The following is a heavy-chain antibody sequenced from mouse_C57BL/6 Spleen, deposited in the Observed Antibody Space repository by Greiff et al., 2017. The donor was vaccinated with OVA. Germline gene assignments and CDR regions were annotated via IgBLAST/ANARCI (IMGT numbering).Heavy chain of an antibody. V-gene: IGHV1-61*01. D-gene: IGHD2-3*01. CDR2: IYPSDSET. Sequence: VKLQQPGAELVRPGSSVKLSCKASGYTFTSYWMDWVKQRPGQGLEWIGNIYPSDSETHYNQKFKDKATLTVDKSSSTAYMQLSSLTSEDSAVYYCARGYDGSLGGFAYWGQGTLGTVSA. J-gene: IGHJ3*01. CDR3: ARGYDGSLGGFAY. CDR1: GYTFTSYW.